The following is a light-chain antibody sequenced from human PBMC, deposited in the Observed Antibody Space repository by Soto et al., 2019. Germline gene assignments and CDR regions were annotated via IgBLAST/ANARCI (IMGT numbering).Light chain of an antibody. CDR1: QSVSSSY. CDR2: GAS. Sequence: EIVLTQSPGTLSLSPGERATLSCRASQSVSSSYLAWYQQKPGQPPRLLIYGASSRATGIPDRFSGSGSGTDFPLTISRLEPEDFAVYYCQQYGSSFTFGPGTKVDIK. J-gene: IGKJ3*01. V-gene: IGKV3-20*01. CDR3: QQYGSSFT.